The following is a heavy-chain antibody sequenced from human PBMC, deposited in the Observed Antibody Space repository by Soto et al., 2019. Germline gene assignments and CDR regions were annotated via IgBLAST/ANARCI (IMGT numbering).Heavy chain of an antibody. D-gene: IGHD5-18*01. CDR3: ARFSYGYGFDY. J-gene: IGHJ4*02. CDR2: ISAYNGNT. V-gene: IGHV1-18*04. CDR1: GYTFTSYG. Sequence: GASVKVSCKASGYTFTSYGISWVRQAPGQGLEWMGWISAYNGNTNYAQKLQGRVTITADESTSTAYMELSSLRSEDTAVYYCARFSYGYGFDYWGQGTLVTVSS.